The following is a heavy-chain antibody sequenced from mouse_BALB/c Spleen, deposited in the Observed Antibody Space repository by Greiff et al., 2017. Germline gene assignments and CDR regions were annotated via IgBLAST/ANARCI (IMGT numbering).Heavy chain of an antibody. Sequence: EVKLVESGGDLVKPGGSLKLSCAASGFTFSSYGMSWVRQTPDKRLEWVATISSGGSYTYYPDSVKGRFTISRDNAKNTLYLQMSSLKSEDTAMYYCASTFYDAGGFDYWGQGTTLTVSS. J-gene: IGHJ2*01. CDR3: ASTFYDAGGFDY. CDR1: GFTFSSYG. CDR2: ISSGGSYT. D-gene: IGHD2-12*01. V-gene: IGHV5-6*02.